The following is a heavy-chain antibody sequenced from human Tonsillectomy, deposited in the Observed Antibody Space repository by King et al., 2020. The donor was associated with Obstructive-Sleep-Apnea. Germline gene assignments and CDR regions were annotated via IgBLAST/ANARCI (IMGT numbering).Heavy chain of an antibody. CDR1: GFTFSSYS. CDR2: ITSSRSYI. J-gene: IGHJ4*02. V-gene: IGHV3-21*01. Sequence: VQLVESGGGLVKPGGSLRLSCAASGFTFSSYSMNWVRQAPGKGLEWVSSITSSRSYIYYADSVKGRFTISRDNAKNSLYLQMNSLRAEDTAVYYCARGSLVDFDYWGQGTLVTVSS. CDR3: ARGSLVDFDY. D-gene: IGHD3-9*01.